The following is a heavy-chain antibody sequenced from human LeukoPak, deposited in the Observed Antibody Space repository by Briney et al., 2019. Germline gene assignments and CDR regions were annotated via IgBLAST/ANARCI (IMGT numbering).Heavy chain of an antibody. CDR2: INPNSGGT. CDR1: GYTFTGYY. CDR3: VRARALYCSSTSCYYSH. Sequence: ASVKVSCKASGYTFTGYYMHWVRQAPGQGLEWMGWINPNSGGTNYAQKFQGRVTMTRDTSISTAYMELSRLRSDDTAVYYCVRARALYCSSTSCYYSHWGQGTLVTVSS. V-gene: IGHV1-2*02. J-gene: IGHJ4*02. D-gene: IGHD2-2*01.